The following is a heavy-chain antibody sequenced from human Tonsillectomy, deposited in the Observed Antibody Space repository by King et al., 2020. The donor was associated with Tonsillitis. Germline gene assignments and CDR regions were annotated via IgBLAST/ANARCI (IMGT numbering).Heavy chain of an antibody. CDR2: IYYSGST. V-gene: IGHV4-59*01. CDR3: ARGRFGYYFDY. J-gene: IGHJ4*02. Sequence: QLQESGPGLVKPSETLSLTCTVSGGSISSYYWSWFRQPPGKGLEWIGYIYYSGSTNYNPSLKSRVTISVDTSKNQFSLKLSSVSAADTAVYYCARGRFGYYFDYWGQGTPVTVSS. D-gene: IGHD3-10*01. CDR1: GGSISSYY.